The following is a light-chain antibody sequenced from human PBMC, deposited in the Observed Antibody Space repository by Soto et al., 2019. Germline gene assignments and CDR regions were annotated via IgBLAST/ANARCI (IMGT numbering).Light chain of an antibody. CDR3: QQYYQWPSYT. CDR1: QSVSDY. V-gene: IGKV3-11*01. Sequence: EIVLTQSPATLSLSPGERATLSCRASQSVSDYLAWYQQKPGQSPRLLVYDASTRATAIPARFSGSGSGTEFTLTINTLQPEDFAVYYCQQYYQWPSYTFGQGTKVDIK. CDR2: DAS. J-gene: IGKJ2*01.